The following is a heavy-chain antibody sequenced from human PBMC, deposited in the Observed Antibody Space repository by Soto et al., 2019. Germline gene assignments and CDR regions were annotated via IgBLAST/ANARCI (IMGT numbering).Heavy chain of an antibody. Sequence: GGSLRLSCATSGFTFNNYSMSWVRQAPGKGLEWVSSINRGGGPYYADSVKGRFTISRDNSKNMLYLRMNSLRADDTAVYFCARADGPLPVTLLGFWGQGALVTVSS. V-gene: IGHV3-23*01. CDR3: ARADGPLPVTLLGF. D-gene: IGHD5-18*01. CDR2: INRGGGP. J-gene: IGHJ4*02. CDR1: GFTFNNYS.